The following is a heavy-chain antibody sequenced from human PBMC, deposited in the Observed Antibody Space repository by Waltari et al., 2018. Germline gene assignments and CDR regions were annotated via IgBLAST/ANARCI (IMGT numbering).Heavy chain of an antibody. J-gene: IGHJ4*02. CDR3: ARGGADY. CDR1: GCSISSSSSY. Sequence: QLQLQESGPGLVKPSETLSLTCTVSGCSISSSSSYWGWIRQPPGKGLEGIGSIYYSGSTYYNPSLKSRVTISVDTSKNQFSLKLSSVTAADTAVYYCARGGADYWGQGTLVTVSS. D-gene: IGHD3-10*01. CDR2: IYYSGST. V-gene: IGHV4-39*01.